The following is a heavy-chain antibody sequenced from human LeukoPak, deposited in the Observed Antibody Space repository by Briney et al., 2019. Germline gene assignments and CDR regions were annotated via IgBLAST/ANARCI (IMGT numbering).Heavy chain of an antibody. CDR2: MNGRGLTT. J-gene: IGHJ4*02. CDR1: GFTFSSYA. Sequence: GGSLRLSCAASGFTFSSYAMTWVRQAPGKGLEWVSAMNGRGLTTYYADSVKGRFTISRDNSKNTLYLQMNSLRAEDTAVYYCARVIAVAGQGGYWGQGTLVTVSS. CDR3: ARVIAVAGQGGY. D-gene: IGHD6-19*01. V-gene: IGHV3-23*01.